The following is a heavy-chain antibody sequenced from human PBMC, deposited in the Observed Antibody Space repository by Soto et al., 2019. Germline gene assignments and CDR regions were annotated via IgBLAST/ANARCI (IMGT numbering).Heavy chain of an antibody. CDR3: AGHFDFWSGPDY. V-gene: IGHV4-59*08. CDR2: IYYSGST. D-gene: IGHD3-3*01. Sequence: SETLSLTCTVSNGXISTYYWSWIRQPPGKGLEWIGFIYYSGSTNYNPSLKSRVSISLDTSKNQFSLKLSSVTAADTAVYYCAGHFDFWSGPDYWGQGPLVTVSS. J-gene: IGHJ4*02. CDR1: NGXISTYY.